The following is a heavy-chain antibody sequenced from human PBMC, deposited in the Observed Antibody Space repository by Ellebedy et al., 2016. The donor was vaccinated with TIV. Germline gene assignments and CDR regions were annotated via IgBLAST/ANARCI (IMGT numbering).Heavy chain of an antibody. J-gene: IGHJ1*01. V-gene: IGHV3-48*02. CDR3: ASSTYGDPTVEYFQH. CDR1: GFTFSSYA. D-gene: IGHD4-17*01. CDR2: ISSSSSTI. Sequence: GGSLRLSXAASGFTFSSYAMSWVRQAPGKGLEWVSYISSSSSTIYYADSVKGRFTISRDNAKNSLYLQMNSLRDEDTAVYYCASSTYGDPTVEYFQHWGQGTLVTVSS.